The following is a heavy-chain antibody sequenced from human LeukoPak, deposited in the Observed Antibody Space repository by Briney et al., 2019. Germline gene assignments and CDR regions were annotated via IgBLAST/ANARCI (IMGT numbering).Heavy chain of an antibody. CDR3: ARDLDGDYGWHFDL. Sequence: GGSLRLSCAASGFTFSSYGMHWVRQAPGKGLEWVAVIWYDGSNKYYADSVRGRFTISRDNSKNTLYLQMNSLRVEDTAVYYCARDLDGDYGWHFDLWGRGTLVTVSS. D-gene: IGHD4-17*01. CDR1: GFTFSSYG. V-gene: IGHV3-33*01. CDR2: IWYDGSNK. J-gene: IGHJ2*01.